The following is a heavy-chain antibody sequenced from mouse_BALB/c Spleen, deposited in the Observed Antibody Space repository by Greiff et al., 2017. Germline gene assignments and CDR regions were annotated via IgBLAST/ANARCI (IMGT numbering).Heavy chain of an antibody. Sequence: EVNLVESGGGLVKPGGSLKLSCAASGFTFSSYAMSWVRQTPEKRLEWVASISSGGSTYYPDSVKGRFTISRDNARNILYLQMSSLRSEDTAMYYRARGSVYYFDYWGQGTTLTVSS. V-gene: IGHV5-6-5*01. J-gene: IGHJ2*01. CDR3: ARGSVYYFDY. CDR1: GFTFSSYA. CDR2: ISSGGST.